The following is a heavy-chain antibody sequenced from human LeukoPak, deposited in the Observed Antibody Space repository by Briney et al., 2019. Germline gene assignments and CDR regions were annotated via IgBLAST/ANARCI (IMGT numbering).Heavy chain of an antibody. V-gene: IGHV1-8*01. CDR3: ARGGRAGYNWNYYYYGMDV. D-gene: IGHD1-20*01. Sequence: ASVKVSCKASGYTFTSYDIKWVRQATGQGLEWMGWMNPNSGNTGYAQKFQGRVTMTRNTSISTAYMELSSLRSEDTAVYYCARGGRAGYNWNYYYYGMDVWGQGTTVTVSS. J-gene: IGHJ6*02. CDR2: MNPNSGNT. CDR1: GYTFTSYD.